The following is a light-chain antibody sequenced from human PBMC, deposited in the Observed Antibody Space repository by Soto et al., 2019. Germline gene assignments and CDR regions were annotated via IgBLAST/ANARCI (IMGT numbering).Light chain of an antibody. CDR3: QQYYSIPWT. CDR2: WAS. J-gene: IGKJ1*01. CDR1: RIILHSSNNKIC. V-gene: IGKV4-1*01. Sequence: DIVMTQSPDSLALSLGERATRNVSSSRIILHSSNNKICLAWYQQKPGQPPKVLIYWASNRESGVPDRFSGSGSGTDFTLTISSLQAEDVAVYYCQQYYSIPWTFGQGTKVDIK.